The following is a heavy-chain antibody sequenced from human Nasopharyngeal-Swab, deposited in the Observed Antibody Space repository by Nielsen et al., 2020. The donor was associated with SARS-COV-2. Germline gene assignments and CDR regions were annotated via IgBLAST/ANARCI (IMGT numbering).Heavy chain of an antibody. V-gene: IGHV1-2*06. CDR3: ARGDTGKYYYGSGSYSFDY. J-gene: IGHJ4*02. CDR1: GYTFTGYY. Sequence: ASVKVSCKASGYTFTGYYMHWVRQAPGQGLEWMGRINPNSGGTNYAQKFQGRVTMTRDTSISTAYMELSRLRSEDTAVYYCARGDTGKYYYGSGSYSFDYWGQGTLVTVSS. D-gene: IGHD3-10*01. CDR2: INPNSGGT.